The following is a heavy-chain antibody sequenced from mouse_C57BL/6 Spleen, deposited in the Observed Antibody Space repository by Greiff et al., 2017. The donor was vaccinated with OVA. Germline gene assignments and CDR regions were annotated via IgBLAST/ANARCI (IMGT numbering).Heavy chain of an antibody. CDR1: GYTFTSYW. J-gene: IGHJ2*01. D-gene: IGHD1-1*01. CDR3: ARPHYYGGNYFDY. CDR2: IHPNSGST. V-gene: IGHV1-64*01. Sequence: VQLQQPGAELVKPGASVKLSCKASGYTFTSYWMHWVKQRPGQGLEWIGMIHPNSGSTNYNEKFKSKATLTVDKSSSTAYMQLSSLTSEDSAVYYCARPHYYGGNYFDYWGQGTTLTVSS.